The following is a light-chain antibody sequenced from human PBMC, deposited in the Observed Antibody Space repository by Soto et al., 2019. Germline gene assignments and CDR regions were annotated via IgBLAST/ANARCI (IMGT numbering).Light chain of an antibody. V-gene: IGKV1-9*01. J-gene: IGKJ5*01. CDR3: QQVNSFPST. CDR1: QGISSH. Sequence: IQLTQSQSSLSGSVGDRVTITCRASQGISSHLAWYQQKPGKAPRLLIYAASTLQTGVPSRFSGGGSGTDFTLTLSSLQPEDFATYYCQQVNSFPSTFGQGTRLEI. CDR2: AAS.